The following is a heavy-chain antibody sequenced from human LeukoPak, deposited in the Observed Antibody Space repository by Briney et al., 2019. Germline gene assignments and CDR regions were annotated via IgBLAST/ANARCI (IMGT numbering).Heavy chain of an antibody. CDR1: GGSISSSNW. CDR2: IYHSGST. CDR3: ASTPAVAGTSLPFDY. D-gene: IGHD6-19*01. Sequence: SETLSLTCAVSGGSISSSNWWSWVRQPPGKGLEWIGEIYHSGSTNYNPSLKSRVTISVDKSKNQFSLKLSSVTAADTAVYYCASTPAVAGTSLPFDYWGQGTLVTVSS. V-gene: IGHV4-4*02. J-gene: IGHJ4*02.